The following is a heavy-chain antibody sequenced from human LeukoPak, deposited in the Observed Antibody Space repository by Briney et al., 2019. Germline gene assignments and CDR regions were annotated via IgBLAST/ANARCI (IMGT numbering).Heavy chain of an antibody. CDR3: AKEGYSRGYYSYYYMDV. J-gene: IGHJ6*03. Sequence: GGSLRLSCAASGFTFSSYAMSWVRQAPGKGLEWVSTFRGSGGNTYYADSVKGRFAISRDNSKNTMHVQMNSLRAEDTAVYYCAKEGYSRGYYSYYYMDVWGKGTTVTVSS. D-gene: IGHD6-13*01. CDR1: GFTFSSYA. V-gene: IGHV3-23*01. CDR2: FRGSGGNT.